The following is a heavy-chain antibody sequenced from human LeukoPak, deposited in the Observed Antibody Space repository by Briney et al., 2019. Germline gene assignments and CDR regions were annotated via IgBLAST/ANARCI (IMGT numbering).Heavy chain of an antibody. Sequence: GASVKVSCKASGYTFTGYYIHWVRQAPGQGLEWMGWINPNSGGTKSAQRFQGRVTMSRDTSTSTAFMELSSLRSDDTAMYNCASHSSSRVSWIWGQGTMVTVSS. V-gene: IGHV1-2*02. J-gene: IGHJ3*02. D-gene: IGHD6-13*01. CDR1: GYTFTGYY. CDR2: INPNSGGT. CDR3: ASHSSSRVSWI.